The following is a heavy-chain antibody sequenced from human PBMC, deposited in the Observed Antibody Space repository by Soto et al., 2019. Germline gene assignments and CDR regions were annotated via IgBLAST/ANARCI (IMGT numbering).Heavy chain of an antibody. CDR3: ARDYSVAGTDY. CDR2: IGAYNGNT. J-gene: IGHJ4*02. D-gene: IGHD6-19*01. CDR1: GYTFTSYG. Sequence: ASVKVSCKASGYTFTSYGISWVRQAPGQGLEWMGWIGAYNGNTNYAQKLQGRVTMTTDTSTSTAYMGLRSLRSDDTAVYYCARDYSVAGTDYWGQGTLVTVSS. V-gene: IGHV1-18*01.